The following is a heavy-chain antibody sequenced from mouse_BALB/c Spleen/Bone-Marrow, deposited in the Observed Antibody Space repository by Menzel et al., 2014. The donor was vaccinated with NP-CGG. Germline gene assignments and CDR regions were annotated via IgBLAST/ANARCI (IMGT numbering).Heavy chain of an antibody. Sequence: EVKLVESGGGLVQPGGPLKLSCVASGFTFSSYGMSWVRQTPDKRLELVATINNNGGSTYYPDSVKGQFTISRDNAKNTLYLQMSSLKSEDTAIYYCARVYGWYFDVWGAGTTVTVSS. CDR1: GFTFSSYG. J-gene: IGHJ1*01. CDR3: ARVYGWYFDV. CDR2: INNNGGST. D-gene: IGHD1-1*01. V-gene: IGHV5-6-3*01.